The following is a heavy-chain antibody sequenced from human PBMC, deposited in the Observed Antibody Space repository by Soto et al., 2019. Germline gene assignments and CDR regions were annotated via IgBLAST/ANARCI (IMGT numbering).Heavy chain of an antibody. J-gene: IGHJ4*02. D-gene: IGHD3-16*02. V-gene: IGHV1-8*01. CDR1: GYTFTSYD. Sequence: QVQLVQSGAAMKKPGASVKVSCKASGYTFTSYDINWVRQAAGQGLEWMGWINTNTGYTDYAQKFQDRVTMTGNTAIAPAYMELSGLRSEDTAVYYCVRGRVMITFGVVIVIDYWCQGSPVTVSS. CDR3: VRGRVMITFGVVIVIDY. CDR2: INTNTGYT.